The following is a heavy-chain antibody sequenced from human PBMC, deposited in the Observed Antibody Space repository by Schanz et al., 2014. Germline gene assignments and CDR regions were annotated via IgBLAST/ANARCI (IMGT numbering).Heavy chain of an antibody. D-gene: IGHD3-10*01. J-gene: IGHJ5*02. CDR1: GASVSSFY. CDR2: VYATGRT. V-gene: IGHV4-4*07. Sequence: QVQLQESGPGFVKPSETLSLTCAVSGASVSSFYWSWIRQPAGKGLEWIGHVYATGRTKYNPSLKSRATMSVDPPQKQISLKLTSVTAADTAVYYCARTLVNGSRKWFVPWGPGTQVTVSS. CDR3: ARTLVNGSRKWFVP.